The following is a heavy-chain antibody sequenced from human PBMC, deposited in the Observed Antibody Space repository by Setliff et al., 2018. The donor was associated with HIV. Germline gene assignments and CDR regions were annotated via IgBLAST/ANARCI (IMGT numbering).Heavy chain of an antibody. CDR3: ARASVGVTGLYAFDI. V-gene: IGHV4-59*08. CDR2: ISYSGSP. Sequence: SETLSLTCSVSGGSITSHYWTWIRQPPGKGLEWIGVISYSGSPHYNPSLKSRVTIGMDTSKNQFSLSLRSVTAADTAFYYCARASVGVTGLYAFDIWGQGTMVTVS. D-gene: IGHD1-26*01. J-gene: IGHJ3*02. CDR1: GGSITSHY.